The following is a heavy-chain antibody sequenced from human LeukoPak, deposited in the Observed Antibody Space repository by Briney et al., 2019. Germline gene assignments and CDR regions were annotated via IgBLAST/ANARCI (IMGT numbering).Heavy chain of an antibody. V-gene: IGHV4-34*01. J-gene: IGHJ6*04. Sequence: PSETLSLTCAVYRGSLRGYYWSWIRQPPGKGLEGVGEINHSGSTNYNPSLKSRVTISVDTSKNHFSLKLSSVTAADTAVYYCARGSFVRGVMIEDYYYYYGMDVCGKRTTVTVSS. CDR1: RGSLRGYY. CDR3: ARGSFVRGVMIEDYYYYYGMDV. CDR2: INHSGST. D-gene: IGHD3-10*02.